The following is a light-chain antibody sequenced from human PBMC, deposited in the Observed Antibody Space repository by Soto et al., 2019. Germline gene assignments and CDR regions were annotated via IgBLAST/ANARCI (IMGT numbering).Light chain of an antibody. CDR1: QSLLHSNGYNY. V-gene: IGKV2-28*01. J-gene: IGKJ1*01. Sequence: DIVMTQSPLSLPVTPGEPASISCRSSQSLLHSNGYNYLDWYLQKPGQSPQLLIYLGSNRASGVXDXYGGSGSGTDFTLKINRVEAEDVGVYYCMQTLQTPRTFGQGTKVEI. CDR3: MQTLQTPRT. CDR2: LGS.